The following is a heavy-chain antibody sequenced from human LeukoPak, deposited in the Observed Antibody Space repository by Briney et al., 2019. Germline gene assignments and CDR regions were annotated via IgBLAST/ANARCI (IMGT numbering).Heavy chain of an antibody. D-gene: IGHD6-13*01. CDR1: GYSFTSYW. V-gene: IGHV5-51*01. CDR3: ARSLPSSSWYGGPSYYFDY. Sequence: GESLKISCKGSGYSFTSYWIGWVRQMPGKGLEWMGIIYPGDSDTRYSPPFQGQVTISADKSISTAYLQWSSLKASDTAMYYCARSLPSSSWYGGPSYYFDYWGQGTLVTVSS. CDR2: IYPGDSDT. J-gene: IGHJ4*02.